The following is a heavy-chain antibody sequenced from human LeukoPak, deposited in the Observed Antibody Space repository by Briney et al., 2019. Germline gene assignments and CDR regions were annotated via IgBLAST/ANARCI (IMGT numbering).Heavy chain of an antibody. Sequence: PGGSLRLSCAASGFTFDTYTMNWVRQAPGTGLEWVSYIDTTSTTMYYADSVKGRFTISRDNAKNSPYLQMNSLRVEDTAVYYCTRGLVVVAQYFQHWGQGTLVTVSS. J-gene: IGHJ1*01. CDR2: IDTTSTTM. V-gene: IGHV3-48*01. CDR1: GFTFDTYT. D-gene: IGHD2-15*01. CDR3: TRGLVVVAQYFQH.